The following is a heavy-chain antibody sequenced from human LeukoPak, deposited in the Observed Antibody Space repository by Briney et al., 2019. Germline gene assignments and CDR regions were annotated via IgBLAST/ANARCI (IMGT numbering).Heavy chain of an antibody. D-gene: IGHD7-27*01. CDR1: GFTFSSYS. CDR3: AKDRNWGSSYFDY. CDR2: ISSSSSYI. Sequence: PGGSLRLSCAASGFTFSSYSMNWVRQASGKGLEWVSSISSSSSYIYYADSVKGRFTISRDNAKNSLYLQMNSLRAEDTAVYYCAKDRNWGSSYFDYWGQGTLVTVSS. V-gene: IGHV3-21*04. J-gene: IGHJ4*02.